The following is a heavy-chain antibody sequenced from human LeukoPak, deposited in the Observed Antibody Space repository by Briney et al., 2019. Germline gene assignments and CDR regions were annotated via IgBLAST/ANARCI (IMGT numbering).Heavy chain of an antibody. Sequence: GGSLRLSCAASGFTFSGSAMHWVRQASGKGLEWVGRIRSKANSYATAYAASVKGRFTISRDDSKNTAYLHMNSLKTEDTAVYYCTRLQIAAAGTWGQGTLVTVSS. CDR3: TRLQIAAAGT. D-gene: IGHD6-13*01. J-gene: IGHJ4*02. V-gene: IGHV3-73*01. CDR1: GFTFSGSA. CDR2: IRSKANSYAT.